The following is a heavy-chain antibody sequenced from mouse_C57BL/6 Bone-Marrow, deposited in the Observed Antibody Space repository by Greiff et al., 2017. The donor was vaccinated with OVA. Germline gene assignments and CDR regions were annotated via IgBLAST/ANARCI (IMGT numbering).Heavy chain of an antibody. D-gene: IGHD1-1*01. CDR2: IDPENGDN. Sequence: EVQLQQSGAELVRPGASVKLSCTASGFNIKDDYMHWVKQRPEQGLEWIGWIDPENGDNESASKFQGKATITADTSSNTAYLQLSSLTSEDTAVYYCTPYYYGSSPWFAYWGQGTLVTVSA. CDR3: TPYYYGSSPWFAY. CDR1: GFNIKDDY. J-gene: IGHJ3*01. V-gene: IGHV14-4*01.